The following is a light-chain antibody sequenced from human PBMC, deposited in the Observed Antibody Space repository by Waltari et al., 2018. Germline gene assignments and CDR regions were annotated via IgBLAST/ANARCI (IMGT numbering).Light chain of an antibody. J-gene: IGKJ3*01. Sequence: ENGVTQSPGTLSSSPGERATLSCRTSQTLNSRDLAWYQPKPGQAPRLLIYGTSDRASGVPERFSGSGSGTDFTLTITRLEPEDFAVYYCQRSGGSFGPGTKVDVK. CDR2: GTS. V-gene: IGKV3-20*01. CDR3: QRSGGS. CDR1: QTLNSRD.